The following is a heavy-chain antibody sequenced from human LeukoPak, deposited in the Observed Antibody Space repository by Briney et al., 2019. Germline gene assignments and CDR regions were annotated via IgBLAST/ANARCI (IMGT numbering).Heavy chain of an antibody. J-gene: IGHJ6*02. CDR1: GASISSSSYY. CDR2: XXXXGST. V-gene: IGHV4-39*01. Sequence: SETLSLTCTVSGASISSSSYYWSWIRQPPGKGLEXXXXXXXXGSTYNNPSLKSRVTISVDTSKNQFSLKLSSVTAADTAVYYCARLLAMTGTYYSFYYGLDVWGQGTTVTVSS. D-gene: IGHD6-19*01. CDR3: ARLLAMTGTYYSFYYGLDV.